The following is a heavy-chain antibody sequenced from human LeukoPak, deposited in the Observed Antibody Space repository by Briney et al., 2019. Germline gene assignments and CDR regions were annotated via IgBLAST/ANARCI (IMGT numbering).Heavy chain of an antibody. CDR2: IGGSGGST. Sequence: GGSLRLSCAASGFTFSSYAMSWVRQAPGQGLEWVSAIGGSGGSTYYADSVKGRFTISRDNSKNTLYLQMNSLRAEDTAVYYCAKDSLSEWELPEYLQHWGQGTLVTVSS. CDR1: GFTFSSYA. CDR3: AKDSLSEWELPEYLQH. V-gene: IGHV3-23*01. J-gene: IGHJ1*01. D-gene: IGHD1-26*01.